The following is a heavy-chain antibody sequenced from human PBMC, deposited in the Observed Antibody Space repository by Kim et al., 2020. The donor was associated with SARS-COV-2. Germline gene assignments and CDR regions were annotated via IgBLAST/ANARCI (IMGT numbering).Heavy chain of an antibody. D-gene: IGHD6-19*01. CDR1: GFTFDDYA. CDR2: ISWNSGSI. J-gene: IGHJ3*02. CDR3: AKDRGYSSGWYHTISPPDAFDI. V-gene: IGHV3-9*01. Sequence: GGSLRLSCAASGFTFDDYAMHWVRQGPGKGLEWVSGISWNSGSIDYVDSVKGRFTISRDNGNNSLYLQMNSLRTEDTALYYCAKDRGYSSGWYHTISPPDAFDIWGQGTMVTVSS.